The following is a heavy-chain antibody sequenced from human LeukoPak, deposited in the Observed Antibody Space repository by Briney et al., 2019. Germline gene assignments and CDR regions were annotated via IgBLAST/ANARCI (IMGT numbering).Heavy chain of an antibody. J-gene: IGHJ4*02. CDR3: AKYFYDSSGYYDAAPLDS. Sequence: GGSLSLSCAASGFTFSSYAMTWVRQAPGKGLEWVSSISDNAYTTYYADSVGGRFTISRDNSKNTLYLQMIGLRPEDTAVYSCAKYFYDSSGYYDAAPLDSWGQGTLVTVFS. CDR2: ISDNAYTT. CDR1: GFTFSSYA. D-gene: IGHD3-22*01. V-gene: IGHV3-23*01.